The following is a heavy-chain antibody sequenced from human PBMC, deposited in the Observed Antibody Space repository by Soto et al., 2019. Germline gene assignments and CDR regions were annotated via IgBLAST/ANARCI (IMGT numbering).Heavy chain of an antibody. CDR1: GYTFTGYY. D-gene: IGHD2-15*01. J-gene: IGHJ6*02. CDR2: INPNSGGT. V-gene: IGHV1-2*04. Sequence: ASVKVSCKASGYTFTGYYMHWVRQAPGQGLEWMGWINPNSGGTNYAQKFQGWVTMTRDTSISTAYMALSRLRSDDTAVYYCARCTVHCSGGSCYLVPDYGMAVWGQGTTV. CDR3: ARCTVHCSGGSCYLVPDYGMAV.